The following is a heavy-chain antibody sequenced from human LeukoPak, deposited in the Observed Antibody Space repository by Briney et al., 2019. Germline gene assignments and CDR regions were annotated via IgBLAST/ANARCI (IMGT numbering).Heavy chain of an antibody. D-gene: IGHD3-10*01. CDR3: AKAGYGSGSYFIFDY. Sequence: PGGSLRLPCAASGFTFSSYAMSWVRQAPGKGLEWVSAISGSGGSTYYADSVKGRFTISRDNSKNTLYLQMNSLRAEDTAVYYCAKAGYGSGSYFIFDYWGQGTLVTVSS. CDR2: ISGSGGST. V-gene: IGHV3-23*01. CDR1: GFTFSSYA. J-gene: IGHJ4*02.